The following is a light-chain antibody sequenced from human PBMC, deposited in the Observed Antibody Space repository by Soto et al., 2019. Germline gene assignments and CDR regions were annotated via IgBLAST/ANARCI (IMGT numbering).Light chain of an antibody. CDR1: QSVNSN. CDR3: QQYNNWPT. J-gene: IGKJ1*01. Sequence: EIVMTQSPATLSVSPGERATLSCRASQSVNSNLAWYQQKPGQAPRLLIYGASTRATGVPARFSGSGYGTEFTLTVSSLQSEDFAVYFCQQYNNWPTFGKGTKVEIK. V-gene: IGKV3-15*01. CDR2: GAS.